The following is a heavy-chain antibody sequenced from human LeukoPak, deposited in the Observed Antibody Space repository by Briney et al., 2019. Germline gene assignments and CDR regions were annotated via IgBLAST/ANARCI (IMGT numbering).Heavy chain of an antibody. J-gene: IGHJ4*02. CDR1: GFSFSSYW. Sequence: GGSLRLSCAVSGFSFSSYWMGWVRQAPGKGLEWVANIKQDGSEKYYADSVKGRFTISTDNAKNSLYLQINSLRAEDTAVSHCARAPPETPAYSYGYDYWGEGTLVTASS. CDR2: IKQDGSEK. D-gene: IGHD5-18*01. V-gene: IGHV3-7*01. CDR3: ARAPPETPAYSYGYDY.